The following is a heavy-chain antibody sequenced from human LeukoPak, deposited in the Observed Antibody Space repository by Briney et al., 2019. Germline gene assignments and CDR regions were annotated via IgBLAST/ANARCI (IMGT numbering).Heavy chain of an antibody. CDR1: GDSIDPYS. D-gene: IGHD2/OR15-2a*01. CDR2: ISHIGTI. V-gene: IGHV4-59*08. CDR3: ARHQDSTVFNY. J-gene: IGHJ4*02. Sequence: PSETLSLTCTISGDSIDPYSWSWIRQPPGKGLEWVGYISHIGTIKYNTSLMSRVSMGLDKPNNEFSLSLRSVTATDTALYFCARHQDSTVFNYWDRGVPVIVSS.